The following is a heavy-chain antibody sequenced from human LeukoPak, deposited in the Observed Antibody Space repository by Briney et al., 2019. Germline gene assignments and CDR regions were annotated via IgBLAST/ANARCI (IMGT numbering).Heavy chain of an antibody. CDR3: ARDVTYYYDSSGSEGHFDY. CDR2: ISAYNGNT. D-gene: IGHD3-22*01. Sequence: RWASVKVSCKASGYTFTSYGISWVRQAPGQGLEWMGWISAYNGNTNYAQKLQGRVTMTTDTSTSTAYMELRSLRSDDTAVYYCARDVTYYYDSSGSEGHFDYWGQGTLVTVSS. CDR1: GYTFTSYG. V-gene: IGHV1-18*01. J-gene: IGHJ4*02.